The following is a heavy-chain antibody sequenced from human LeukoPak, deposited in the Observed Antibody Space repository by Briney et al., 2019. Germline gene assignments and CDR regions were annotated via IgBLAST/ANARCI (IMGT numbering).Heavy chain of an antibody. V-gene: IGHV3-7*01. Sequence: GGSLRLSCAPSGFTFSSYWMNWVRQAPGEGLEWLAYMKQAGVDKYCVDSVKGRFTISRDNAKRSLYLQMNSLRAEDTAVYYCARDLYSYGANQDDYWGQGTLVTVSS. CDR2: MKQAGVDK. CDR1: GFTFSSYW. CDR3: ARDLYSYGANQDDY. D-gene: IGHD5-18*01. J-gene: IGHJ4*02.